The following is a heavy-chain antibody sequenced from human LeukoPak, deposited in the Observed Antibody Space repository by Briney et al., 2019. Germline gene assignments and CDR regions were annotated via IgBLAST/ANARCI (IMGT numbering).Heavy chain of an antibody. D-gene: IGHD4-17*01. V-gene: IGHV4-59*11. CDR2: IYYSGST. CDR1: GGSISSHY. J-gene: IGHJ3*02. Sequence: SETLSLTCTVSGGSISSHYWSWIRQPPGKGLEWIGYIYYSGSTNYNPSLKSRVTISVDTSKNQFSLKLSSVTAADTAVYYCARDLYDYGDYFDAFDIWGQGTMVTVSS. CDR3: ARDLYDYGDYFDAFDI.